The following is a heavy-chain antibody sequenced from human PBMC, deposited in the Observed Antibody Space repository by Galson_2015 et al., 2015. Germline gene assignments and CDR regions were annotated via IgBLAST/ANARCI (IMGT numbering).Heavy chain of an antibody. CDR3: AGHSNSPHYFDY. V-gene: IGHV3-53*01. D-gene: IGHD1-7*01. J-gene: IGHJ4*02. CDR1: GFSVSSNY. Sequence: SLRLSCAASGFSVSSNYMSWVRQAPGKGLEWVSVIYSGGSTYYADSVKGRFAISRDNSKNTLDLQMNSLRAADTAVDYCAGHSNSPHYFDYWGQGTLVTVSS. CDR2: IYSGGST.